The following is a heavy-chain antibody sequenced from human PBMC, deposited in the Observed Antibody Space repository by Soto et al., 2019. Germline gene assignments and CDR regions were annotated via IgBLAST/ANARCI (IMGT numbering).Heavy chain of an antibody. V-gene: IGHV1-2*04. CDR3: ARDFYVPPTPEVVNANPEEYYYGMDV. CDR1: GYTFTGYY. CDR2: INPNSGGT. Sequence: ASVKVSCKASGYTFTGYYMHWVRQAPGQGLEWMGWINPNSGGTNYAQKFQGWVTMTRDTSISTAYMELSRLRSDDTAVYYCARDFYVPPTPEVVNANPEEYYYGMDVWGQGITVTVSS. J-gene: IGHJ6*02. D-gene: IGHD2-21*01.